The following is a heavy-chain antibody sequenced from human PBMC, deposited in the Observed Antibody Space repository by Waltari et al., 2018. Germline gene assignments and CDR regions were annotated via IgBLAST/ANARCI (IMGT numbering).Heavy chain of an antibody. Sequence: QVQLVESGGGVVQPGKSLRLSCSASGFSFSGFSMHWVRQAPGKGLEWVAVIYSGGSTYYADSVKGRFTISRDNAKNTLYLQMNSLRAEDTAVYYCARGVSSSWLYYFDYWGQGTLVTVSS. V-gene: IGHV3-NL1*01. CDR2: IYSGGST. J-gene: IGHJ4*02. CDR3: ARGVSSSWLYYFDY. D-gene: IGHD6-13*01. CDR1: GFSFSGFS.